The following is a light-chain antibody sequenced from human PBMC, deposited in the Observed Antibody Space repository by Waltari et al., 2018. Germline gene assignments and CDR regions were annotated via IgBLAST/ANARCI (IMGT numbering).Light chain of an antibody. V-gene: IGKV3-20*01. CDR3: QQYGSSPWM. CDR1: QSVSRSY. J-gene: IGKJ1*01. CDR2: GAS. Sequence: EIVLTQSPGTLSLSPGERATLSCRASQSVSRSYLAGYQQKPGQAPRLLIYGASSRATGIPDRFSGSGSGTDFTLTISRLEPEDVAVYYCQQYGSSPWMFGQGTKVEIK.